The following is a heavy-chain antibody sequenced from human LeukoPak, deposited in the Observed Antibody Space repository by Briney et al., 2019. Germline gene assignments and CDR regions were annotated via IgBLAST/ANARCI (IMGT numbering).Heavy chain of an antibody. CDR1: GGSISSGSYY. Sequence: SETLSLTCTVSGGSISSGSYYWSWIRQPAGKGLEWIGRIYTSGSTNYNPSLKSRVTMSVDTSKNQFSLKLSSVTAADTAVYYCARGWGYMDVWGKGTTVTVSS. J-gene: IGHJ6*03. CDR3: ARGWGYMDV. CDR2: IYTSGST. D-gene: IGHD1-26*01. V-gene: IGHV4-61*02.